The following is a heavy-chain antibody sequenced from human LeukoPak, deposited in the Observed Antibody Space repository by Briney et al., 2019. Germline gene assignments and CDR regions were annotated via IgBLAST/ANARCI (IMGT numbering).Heavy chain of an antibody. CDR3: ARWKPFGYCSSTSCYAVDY. V-gene: IGHV3-23*01. CDR1: GFTFSSYA. D-gene: IGHD2-2*03. J-gene: IGHJ4*02. Sequence: GGSLRLSCAASGFTFSSYAMSWVRQAPGKGLEWVSDISASGGSTYYADSVKGRFTISRDNSKNTLYLQMNRLRAEDTAVYYCARWKPFGYCSSTSCYAVDYWGQGTLVTVSS. CDR2: ISASGGST.